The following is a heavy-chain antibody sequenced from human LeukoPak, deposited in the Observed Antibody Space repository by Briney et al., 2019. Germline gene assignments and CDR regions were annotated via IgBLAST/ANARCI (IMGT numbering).Heavy chain of an antibody. CDR3: TRQLLWFGELGGMDG. V-gene: IGHV4-59*01. CDR2: IYYSGST. D-gene: IGHD3-10*01. CDR1: GVSISSYY. Sequence: SETLSLTCTVWGVSISSYYWSWIRPPPGKGLEGVGYIYYSGSTNYNPSLKSRVTISVDTSKNQFSLKLSSVTAADTAVYYCTRQLLWFGELGGMDGWGKGTTVTVSS. J-gene: IGHJ6*04.